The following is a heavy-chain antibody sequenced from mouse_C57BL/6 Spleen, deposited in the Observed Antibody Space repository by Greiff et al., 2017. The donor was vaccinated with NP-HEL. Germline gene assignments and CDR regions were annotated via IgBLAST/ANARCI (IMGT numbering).Heavy chain of an antibody. CDR3: ARGGNDYSY. CDR1: GYTFTSYW. V-gene: IGHV1-59*01. J-gene: IGHJ3*01. CDR2: IDPSDSYT. D-gene: IGHD2-4*01. Sequence: QVQLQQPGAELVRPGTSVKLSCKASGYTFTSYWMHWVKQRPGQGLEWIGVIDPSDSYTNYNQKFKGKATLTVDTSSSTAYMQLSSLTSEDSAVYYCARGGNDYSYWGQGPLVTVSA.